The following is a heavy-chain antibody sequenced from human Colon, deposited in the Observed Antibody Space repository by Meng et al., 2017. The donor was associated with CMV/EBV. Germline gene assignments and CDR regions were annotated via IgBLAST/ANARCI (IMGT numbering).Heavy chain of an antibody. CDR3: AKSTYDDFWSGHGLDV. J-gene: IGHJ6*02. V-gene: IGHV3-21*01. CDR1: GFTFSTYS. CDR2: ISYDSGYI. Sequence: GGSLRLSCAASGFTFSTYSMNWVRQAPGKGLEWVSSISYDSGYIYYADSVKGRFTISRDDAKKSLYLQMNSLRAEDTAVYYCAKSTYDDFWSGHGLDVWGQGTTVTVSS. D-gene: IGHD3-3*01.